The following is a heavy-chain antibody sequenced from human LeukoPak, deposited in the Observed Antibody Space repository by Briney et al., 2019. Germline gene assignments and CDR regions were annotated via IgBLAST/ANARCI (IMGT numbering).Heavy chain of an antibody. D-gene: IGHD2/OR15-2a*01. Sequence: AVKVSCKASGGTFRNYAFHWVRQAPGQGLEWMGGIIPISDTTNYAQKFQTRVTITADESTRTAYMELSSLTVEDTAVFYCARGGVQRRPQTSTYWVDSLDMWGRGTLVTVSS. J-gene: IGHJ3*02. CDR1: GGTFRNYA. CDR2: IIPISDTT. CDR3: ARGGVQRRPQTSTYWVDSLDM. V-gene: IGHV1-69*13.